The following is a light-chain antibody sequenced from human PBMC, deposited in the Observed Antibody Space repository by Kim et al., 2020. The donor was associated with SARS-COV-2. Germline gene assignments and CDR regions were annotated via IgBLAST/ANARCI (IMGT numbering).Light chain of an antibody. V-gene: IGKV1-33*01. Sequence: DIQMTQSPSSLSASVGDRVTITCQASQDISNHLNWFQQKPGKAPKLLIYDAFNLKTGVPSRFSGSGSGTHFVFTISGLQPEDIATYYCQQYDDVPRTFGQGTKVDIK. CDR3: QQYDDVPRT. CDR1: QDISNH. J-gene: IGKJ1*01. CDR2: DAF.